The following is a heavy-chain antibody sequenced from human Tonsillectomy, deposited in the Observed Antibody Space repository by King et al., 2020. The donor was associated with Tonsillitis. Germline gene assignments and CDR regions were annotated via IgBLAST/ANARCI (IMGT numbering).Heavy chain of an antibody. CDR2: IRSRANNYAT. D-gene: IGHD6-13*01. CDR3: TRPYTSSWYW. CDR1: GFTFSASA. V-gene: IGHV3-73*01. Sequence: VQLVESGGGLVQPGGSLTLSCAASGFTFSASAMHWVRQASGKGLEWVGRIRSRANNYATAYAASVRGRFTISRDDSKNTAYLQMNSLKTEDTAMYYCTRPYTSSWYWGGQGTLVTVSS. J-gene: IGHJ4*02.